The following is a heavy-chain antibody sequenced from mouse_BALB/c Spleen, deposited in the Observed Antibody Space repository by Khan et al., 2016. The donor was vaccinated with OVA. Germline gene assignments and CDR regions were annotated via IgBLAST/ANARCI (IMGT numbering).Heavy chain of an antibody. D-gene: IGHD1-1*02. CDR3: AKGLWSYYFALDY. CDR1: GFSLSDYG. CDR2: IWGGGST. Sequence: VQLQESGPGLVAPSQSLSITCTVSGFSLSDYGVSWIRQPPGKGLEWLGVIWGGGSTYYNSALKSRLSISKDNSKSQVFLKMNSLQTDDTAMYYCAKGLWSYYFALDYWGQGTSDTVSS. J-gene: IGHJ4*01. V-gene: IGHV2-6-5*01.